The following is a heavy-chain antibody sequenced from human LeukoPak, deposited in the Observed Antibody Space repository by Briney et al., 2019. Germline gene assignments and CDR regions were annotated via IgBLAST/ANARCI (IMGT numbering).Heavy chain of an antibody. Sequence: SETLSLTCTVSGGSISSYYWSWIRQPPGKGLEWIGYIYYSAGTNYNPSLKSRVTISVDTSKNQFSLKLSSVTAADTAVYYCARLGDYYDSSGYYYYMDVWGKGTTVTVSS. CDR1: GGSISSYY. CDR2: IYYSAGT. V-gene: IGHV4-59*01. D-gene: IGHD3-22*01. J-gene: IGHJ6*03. CDR3: ARLGDYYDSSGYYYYMDV.